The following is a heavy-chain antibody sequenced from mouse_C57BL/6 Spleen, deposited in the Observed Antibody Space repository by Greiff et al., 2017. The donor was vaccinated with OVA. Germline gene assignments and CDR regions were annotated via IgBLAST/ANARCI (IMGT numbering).Heavy chain of an antibody. Sequence: VQLQQSGPELVKPGASVKISCKASGYTFTDYYMNWVKQSHGKSLEWIGDINPNNGGTSYNQKFKGKATLTVDKSSSTAYMELRSLTSEDSAVYYCARPEYDYDDWFAYWGQGTLVTVSA. CDR1: GYTFTDYY. CDR2: INPNNGGT. D-gene: IGHD2-4*01. CDR3: ARPEYDYDDWFAY. V-gene: IGHV1-26*01. J-gene: IGHJ3*01.